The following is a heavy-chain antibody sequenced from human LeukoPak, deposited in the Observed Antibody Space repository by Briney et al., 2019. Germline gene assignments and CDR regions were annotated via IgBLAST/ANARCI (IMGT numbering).Heavy chain of an antibody. Sequence: SQTLSLTCAISGDSVSRNSVAWNWIRPSPSRGLEWLGRTYYRSKWYNDYAVSVKRRITINPDTSKNQFSLQLNSVTPEDTAVYYCAGGPGGAMGGYWGRGTLVTVSS. D-gene: IGHD1-26*01. J-gene: IGHJ4*02. CDR1: GDSVSRNSVA. CDR2: TYYRSKWYN. CDR3: AGGPGGAMGGY. V-gene: IGHV6-1*01.